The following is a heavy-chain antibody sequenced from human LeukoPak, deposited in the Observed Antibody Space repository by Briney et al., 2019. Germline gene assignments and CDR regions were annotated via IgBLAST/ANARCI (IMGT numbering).Heavy chain of an antibody. J-gene: IGHJ4*02. CDR3: ARDKARRGYYGSGSYYYSY. Sequence: GGSLRLSCAASGFTFSSYGMHWVRQAPGKGLEWVAVIWYDGSNKYYADSVKGRFTISRDNSKNTLYLQMNSLRAEDTAVYYCARDKARRGYYGSGSYYYSYWGQGTLVTVSS. CDR1: GFTFSSYG. V-gene: IGHV3-33*01. CDR2: IWYDGSNK. D-gene: IGHD3-10*01.